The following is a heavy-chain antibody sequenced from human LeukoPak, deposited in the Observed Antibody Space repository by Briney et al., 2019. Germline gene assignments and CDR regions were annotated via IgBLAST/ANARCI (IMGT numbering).Heavy chain of an antibody. D-gene: IGHD1-1*01. V-gene: IGHV3-21*01. CDR1: GFTFSNYS. J-gene: IGHJ4*02. Sequence: GGPLILSCAASGFTFSNYSINWVRQAPGKGLEWVSSISSGSSYIYYADSVEGRFTISRDNAKDSLYLQMNSLRAEDTAVYYCARDTNWFFDYWGQGTLVTVSS. CDR2: ISSGSSYI. CDR3: ARDTNWFFDY.